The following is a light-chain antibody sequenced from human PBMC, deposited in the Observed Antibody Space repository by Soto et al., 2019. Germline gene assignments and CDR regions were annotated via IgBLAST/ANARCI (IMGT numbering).Light chain of an antibody. CDR2: EVS. V-gene: IGLV2-14*01. J-gene: IGLJ1*01. CDR3: ISYTSDDVRSV. CDR1: NSDVGIYDF. Sequence: QSALTQPASVSGTPGQSITISCTGSNSDVGIYDFVSWYQHHPGRAPKLIVSEVSHRPSGVSNRFSGSKSGNTASLTISGLQSEDEADYYCISYTSDDVRSVFGTGTKLTVL.